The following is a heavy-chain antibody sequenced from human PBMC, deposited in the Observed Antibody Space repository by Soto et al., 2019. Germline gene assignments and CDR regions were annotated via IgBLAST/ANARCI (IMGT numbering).Heavy chain of an antibody. CDR2: INWDGGFT. CDR1: GFTFRSYA. J-gene: IGHJ4*02. Sequence: PGGSLRLSCAASGFTFRSYAMHWVRQAPGKSPEWVSLINWDGGFTNYVDSVKGRFTISRDNSKNSLYLQMNSLRTEDTALYYCATEVVGTNGYWGQGTLVTVSS. CDR3: ATEVVGTNGY. V-gene: IGHV3-43*01. D-gene: IGHD2-8*01.